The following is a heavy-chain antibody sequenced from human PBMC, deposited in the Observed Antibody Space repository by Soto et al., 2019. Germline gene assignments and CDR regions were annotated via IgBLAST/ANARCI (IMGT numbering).Heavy chain of an antibody. J-gene: IGHJ4*02. CDR1: GFTFSSYA. CDR2: ISGSGGST. Sequence: GGSLRLSCAASGFTFSSYAMSWVRQAPGKGLEWVSAISGSGGSTYYADSVKGRFTISRGNSKNTLYLQMNSLRAGDTAVYYCAKDTPGDGYSLGGDYFDYWGQGTLVTVSS. CDR3: AKDTPGDGYSLGGDYFDY. D-gene: IGHD5-12*01. V-gene: IGHV3-23*01.